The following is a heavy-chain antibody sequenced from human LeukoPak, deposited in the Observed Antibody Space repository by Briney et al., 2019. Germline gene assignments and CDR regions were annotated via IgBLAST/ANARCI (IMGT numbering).Heavy chain of an antibody. J-gene: IGHJ4*02. CDR2: IYYSGST. CDR3: ARGTYYYDSSGYYYVVYFDY. D-gene: IGHD3-22*01. Sequence: PSETLSLTCTVSGGSIISTTDYWGWIRQPPGKGLEWIASIYYSGSTSYNPSLKSRVTISVDTSKNQFSLKLSSVTAADTAVYYCARGTYYYDSSGYYYVVYFDYWGQGTLVTVSS. V-gene: IGHV4-39*07. CDR1: GGSIISTTDY.